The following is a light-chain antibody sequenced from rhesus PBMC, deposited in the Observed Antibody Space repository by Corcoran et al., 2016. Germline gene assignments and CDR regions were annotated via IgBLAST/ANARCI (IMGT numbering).Light chain of an antibody. CDR3: QQYNSIPFT. CDR2: KAS. CDR1: QSISSW. Sequence: DIQMTQSPPSLSASVGDTVTITCRASQSISSWLAWYQKNPGKAPKLLIYKASNLQSGVPSSVSGSGSGTDFTLTISSLQSEDFAVYYCQQYNSIPFTFGPGTKLDV. V-gene: IGKV1-22*01. J-gene: IGKJ3*01.